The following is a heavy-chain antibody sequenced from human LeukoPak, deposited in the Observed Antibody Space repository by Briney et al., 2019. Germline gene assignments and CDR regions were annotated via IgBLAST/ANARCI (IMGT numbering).Heavy chain of an antibody. CDR2: VDRGGTHR. Sequence: GGSLRLSCVASGFTFSSYGMTWVRQVPGKGLEWVSSVDRGGTHRDYVDSVKGRFNISRDNSKNTVYLHMASLTAEDTAVYFCATSKDEYIRPFGHRGQGTLVYVSS. CDR1: GFTFSSYG. V-gene: IGHV3-23*03. D-gene: IGHD6-6*01. CDR3: ATSKDEYIRPFGH. J-gene: IGHJ4*02.